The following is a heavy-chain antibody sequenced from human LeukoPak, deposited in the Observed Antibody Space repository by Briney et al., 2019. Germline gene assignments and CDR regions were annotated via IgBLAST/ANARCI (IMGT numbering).Heavy chain of an antibody. V-gene: IGHV4-34*01. Sequence: SETLSLTCAVYGGSFSGCYWSWIRQPPGKGLEWIGEINHSGSTNYNPSLKSRVTISVDTSKNQFSLKLSSVTAADTAVYYCARRCTRGSFDYWGQGTLVTVSS. CDR2: INHSGST. J-gene: IGHJ4*02. CDR3: ARRCTRGSFDY. CDR1: GGSFSGCY. D-gene: IGHD2-8*01.